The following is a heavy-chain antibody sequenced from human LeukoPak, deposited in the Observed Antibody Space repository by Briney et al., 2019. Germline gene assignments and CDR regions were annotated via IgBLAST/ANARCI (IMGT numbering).Heavy chain of an antibody. D-gene: IGHD3-10*01. CDR3: AKDEAFEWFGELLSY. J-gene: IGHJ4*02. CDR1: GLTFSSYG. V-gene: IGHV3-30*18. CDR2: ISYDGSNK. Sequence: GRSLRLSCAASGLTFSSYGMHWVRQAPGKGLEWVAIISYDGSNKYYADSVKGRFTISRDNSKNTLYLQMNSLRAEDTAVYYCAKDEAFEWFGELLSYWGQGTLVTVSS.